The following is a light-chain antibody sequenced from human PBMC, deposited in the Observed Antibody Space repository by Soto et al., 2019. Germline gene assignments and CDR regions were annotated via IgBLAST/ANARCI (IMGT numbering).Light chain of an antibody. CDR1: QSISPW. CDR2: KAS. J-gene: IGKJ2*01. V-gene: IGKV1-5*03. CDR3: QQYNSYPYT. Sequence: DIQMTQSPSTLSASVGDRVTITCRASQSISPWLAWYQQRPGKAPDLLISKASSLATGVPSRFSGSGSEKEFTLTISSLQPDDFATYYCQQYNSYPYTFGQGTKLEIK.